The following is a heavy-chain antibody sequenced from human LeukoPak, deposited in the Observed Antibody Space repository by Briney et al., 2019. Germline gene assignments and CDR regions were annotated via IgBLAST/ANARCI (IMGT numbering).Heavy chain of an antibody. CDR2: ISGSGGST. CDR3: AKLGDWNYYYYMDV. J-gene: IGHJ6*03. V-gene: IGHV3-23*01. Sequence: GGFLRLSCAASGFTFSSYAMSWVRQSPGKGLEWVSAISGSGGSTYYADSVKGRFTISRDNSKNTLYLQMNSLRAEDTAVYYCAKLGDWNYYYYMDVWGKGTTVTVSS. D-gene: IGHD2-21*01. CDR1: GFTFSSYA.